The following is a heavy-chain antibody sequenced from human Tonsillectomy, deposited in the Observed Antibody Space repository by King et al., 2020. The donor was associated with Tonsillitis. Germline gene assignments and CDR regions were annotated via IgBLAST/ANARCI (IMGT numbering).Heavy chain of an antibody. V-gene: IGHV4-30-2*01. CDR2: IYHSGST. J-gene: IGHJ4*02. D-gene: IGHD2-2*01. CDR3: ARSTYEYFDY. Sequence: LQLQESGSGLVKPSQTLSLTCAVSGGPISSGGYSWSWTRQPPGKGLEWIGYIYHSGSTYYNPSLKSRVTISVDRSKNQFSLKLSSVTAADTAVYYCARSTYEYFDYRGQGTLVTVSS. CDR1: GGPISSGGYS.